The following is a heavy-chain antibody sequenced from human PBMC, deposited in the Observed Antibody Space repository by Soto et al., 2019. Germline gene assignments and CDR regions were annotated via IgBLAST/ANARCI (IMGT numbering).Heavy chain of an antibody. CDR2: ISDSGGST. Sequence: EVQLLESGGGLVQPGGSLRLSCAASGFTFSSYAMSWVRQAPGKGLEWVSTISDSGGSTYYADSVKGRFTISRDNSKNPLYLQMHSLRAEDSALYYCAKRVKDYWGQGTLVTASS. CDR1: GFTFSSYA. V-gene: IGHV3-23*01. J-gene: IGHJ4*02. D-gene: IGHD2-21*01. CDR3: AKRVKDY.